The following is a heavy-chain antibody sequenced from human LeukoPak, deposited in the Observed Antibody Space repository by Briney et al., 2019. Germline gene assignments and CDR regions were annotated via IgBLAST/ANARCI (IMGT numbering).Heavy chain of an antibody. CDR2: ISSSGSTI. D-gene: IGHD1-26*01. J-gene: IGHJ4*02. Sequence: PGGSMRLSCAASGFTFSSYEMNWVRQDQGKGNEQVSYISSSGSTIYYADSVKGRFSISRDNAKNSLYLQMNSLRAEDTAVYYCARDLNSYSGSYYLMDYWGQGTLVTVSS. CDR3: ARDLNSYSGSYYLMDY. V-gene: IGHV3-48*03. CDR1: GFTFSSYE.